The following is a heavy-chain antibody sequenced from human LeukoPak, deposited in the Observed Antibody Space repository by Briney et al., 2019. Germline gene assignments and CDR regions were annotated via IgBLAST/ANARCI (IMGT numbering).Heavy chain of an antibody. V-gene: IGHV3-30-3*01. Sequence: GGSLRLSCAASGFTLSSYAMHWVRQAPGKGLEWVAVISYDGSNKYYADPVKGRFTISRDNSKNTLYLQMNSLRAEDTAVYYCARNRISFGWLFQGEFDYWGQGTLVTVSS. CDR2: ISYDGSNK. CDR1: GFTLSSYA. J-gene: IGHJ4*02. CDR3: ARNRISFGWLFQGEFDY. D-gene: IGHD3-9*01.